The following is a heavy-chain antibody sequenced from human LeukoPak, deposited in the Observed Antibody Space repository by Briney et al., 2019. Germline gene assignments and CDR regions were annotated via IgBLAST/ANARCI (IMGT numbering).Heavy chain of an antibody. D-gene: IGHD1-7*01. CDR1: GGSFSGYY. CDR3: AETNTQDWFDP. V-gene: IGHV4-34*01. Sequence: SETLSLTCAVYGGSFSGYYWSWIRQPPGKGLEWIGEINHSGSTNYNPSLKSRVAISVDTAKSQVSLRLRSVTAADTAVYYCAETNTQDWFDPWGQGTLVTVSS. J-gene: IGHJ5*02. CDR2: INHSGST.